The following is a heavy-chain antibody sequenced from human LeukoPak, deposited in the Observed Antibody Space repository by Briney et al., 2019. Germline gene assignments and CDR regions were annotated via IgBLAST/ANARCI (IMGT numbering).Heavy chain of an antibody. CDR3: AKDVGKWESLHFSDY. V-gene: IGHV3-23*01. Sequence: GGSLRLSCLTSGFTLSTNAMSWVRQAPGKGLEWISGISGSGASTYYADSVKGRFTISRDDSRNTLYLQMNSLRGDDTAVYYCAKDVGKWESLHFSDYWGQGILVTVSS. D-gene: IGHD1-26*01. CDR1: GFTLSTNA. CDR2: ISGSGAST. J-gene: IGHJ4*02.